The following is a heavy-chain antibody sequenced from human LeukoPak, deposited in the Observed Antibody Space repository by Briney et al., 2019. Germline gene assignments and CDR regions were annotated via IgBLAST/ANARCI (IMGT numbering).Heavy chain of an antibody. CDR2: ISSSSSTI. V-gene: IGHV3-48*01. D-gene: IGHD3-3*01. CDR3: ARDTIWSGPGPAFDI. Sequence: GGSRRLSCAASGFTFSSYSMNWVRQAPGKGLEWVSYISSSSSTIYYADSVKGRFTISRDNAKNSLYLQMNSLRAEDTAVYYCARDTIWSGPGPAFDIWGQGTMVTVSS. CDR1: GFTFSSYS. J-gene: IGHJ3*02.